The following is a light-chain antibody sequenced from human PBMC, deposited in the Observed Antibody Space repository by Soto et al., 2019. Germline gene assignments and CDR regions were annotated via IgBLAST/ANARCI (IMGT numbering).Light chain of an antibody. CDR3: QQRASWPYT. Sequence: EIVLTQSPDTLSLSPGEGATLSCRASHDVSVSLVWYRQRPGQSPRLLIHDASKRATGISARFSGSGSGTDFTLTIGSLEPEESALYYCQQRASWPYTSGQGTKVDIK. CDR1: HDVSVS. V-gene: IGKV3-11*01. CDR2: DAS. J-gene: IGKJ2*01.